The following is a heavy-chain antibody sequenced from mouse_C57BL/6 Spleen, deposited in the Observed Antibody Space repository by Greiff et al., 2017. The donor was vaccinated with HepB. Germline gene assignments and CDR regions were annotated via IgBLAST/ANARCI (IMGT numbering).Heavy chain of an antibody. V-gene: IGHV1-64*01. CDR3: ARSPTVVATRDAMDY. CDR2: IHHNSGST. D-gene: IGHD1-1*01. CDR1: GYTFTSYW. J-gene: IGHJ4*01. Sequence: VQLQQSGAELVKPGASVKLSCKASGYTFTSYWMHWVKQRPGQGLEWIGMIHHNSGSTNYNEKFKSKATLTVDKSSSTAYMQLSSLTSEDSAVYYCARSPTVVATRDAMDYWGQGTSVTVSS.